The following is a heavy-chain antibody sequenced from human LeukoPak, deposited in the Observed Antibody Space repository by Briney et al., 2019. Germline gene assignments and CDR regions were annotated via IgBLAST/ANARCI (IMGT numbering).Heavy chain of an antibody. V-gene: IGHV1-8*03. CDR1: GYTFTSYD. D-gene: IGHD4/OR15-4a*01. Sequence: GASVKVSCKASGYTFTSYDIHWVRQATGQGLEWMGWMSPNSGNSGYAQKFQGRVTITMNTSVGTAYMELSSLRSEDTAVYYCARGGADDETFDSWGQGTLVTVSS. J-gene: IGHJ4*02. CDR2: MSPNSGNS. CDR3: ARGGADDETFDS.